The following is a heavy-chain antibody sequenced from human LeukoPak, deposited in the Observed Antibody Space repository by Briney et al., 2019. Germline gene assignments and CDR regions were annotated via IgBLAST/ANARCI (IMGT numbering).Heavy chain of an antibody. CDR3: ARDKWFGETDY. CDR1: GFTFSSYA. V-gene: IGHV3-21*06. Sequence: GGSLRLSCAASGFTFSSYAMNWVRQAPGKGLEWVSSISSSSSYIYYADSVKGRFTISRDNAKNSLYLQMNSLRAEDTAVYYCARDKWFGETDYWGQGTLVTVSS. J-gene: IGHJ4*02. CDR2: ISSSSSYI. D-gene: IGHD3-10*01.